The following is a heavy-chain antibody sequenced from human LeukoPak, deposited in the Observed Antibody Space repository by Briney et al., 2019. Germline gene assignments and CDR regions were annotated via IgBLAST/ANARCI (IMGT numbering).Heavy chain of an antibody. J-gene: IGHJ4*02. V-gene: IGHV3-49*04. CDR1: GFTFSTYS. CDR2: IRSKAYGGTT. Sequence: PGGSLRLSCAASGFTFSTYSMNWVRQAPGKGLEWVGFIRSKAYGGTTEYAASVKGRFTISRDDSKSIAYLQMNSLKTEDTAVYYCTRDHPLRFLEWLQRGPEPYFDYWGQGTLVTVSS. CDR3: TRDHPLRFLEWLQRGPEPYFDY. D-gene: IGHD3-3*01.